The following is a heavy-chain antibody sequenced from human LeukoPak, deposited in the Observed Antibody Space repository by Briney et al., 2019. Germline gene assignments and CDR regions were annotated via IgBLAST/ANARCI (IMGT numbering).Heavy chain of an antibody. CDR3: ARKKHYCSGGSCYDNFDY. V-gene: IGHV4-4*02. J-gene: IGHJ4*02. D-gene: IGHD2-15*01. CDR2: IYHSGST. CDR1: GGSISSSNW. Sequence: SGTLSLTCAVSGGSISSSNWWSWVRQPPGKGLEWIGEIYHSGSTNYNPSLKSRVTISVDKSKNQFSLKLSSVTAADTAVYYCARKKHYCSGGSCYDNFDYWGQGTLVTVSS.